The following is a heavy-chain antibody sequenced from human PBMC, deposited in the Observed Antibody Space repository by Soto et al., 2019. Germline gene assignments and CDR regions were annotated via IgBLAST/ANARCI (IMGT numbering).Heavy chain of an antibody. CDR1: GAFTGSHYH. CDR3: ALALGPTTVLDS. CDR2: IFNSGTT. D-gene: IGHD1-26*01. Sequence: PSETLSLTCSVSGAFTGSHYHWTVIRQPPGKGLEWMGYIFNSGTTFYNPSLTSPLSISMDTSGNHFSLELRSVTAADTAVYYCALALGPTTVLDSWGQGTLVNLSS. J-gene: IGHJ4*02. V-gene: IGHV4-31*02.